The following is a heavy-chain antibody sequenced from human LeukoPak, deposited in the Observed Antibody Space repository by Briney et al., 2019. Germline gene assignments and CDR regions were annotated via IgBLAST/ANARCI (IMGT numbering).Heavy chain of an antibody. J-gene: IGHJ5*02. CDR1: GYTFTSYG. D-gene: IGHD2-15*01. CDR2: ISAYNGNT. Sequence: ASVKVSCKASGYTFTSYGISWVRQAPGQGLEWMGWISAYNGNTNYAQKLQGRVTMTTDTSTSTAYMELRSLRSDDTAVYYCARRPPQVVVAATKGWFDPWGQGTLVTVSS. CDR3: ARRPPQVVVAATKGWFDP. V-gene: IGHV1-18*04.